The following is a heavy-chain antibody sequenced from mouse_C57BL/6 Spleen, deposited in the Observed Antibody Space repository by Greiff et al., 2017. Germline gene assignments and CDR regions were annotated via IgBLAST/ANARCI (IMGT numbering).Heavy chain of an antibody. Sequence: QVQLQQPGTELVKPGASVKLSCKASGYTFTSYWMPWVKQRPGQGLEWIGNINPSNGGTNYNEKFKSKATLTVDTSSSTAYMQLSSLTSEDSAVYYCARGIYYDYDGAMDDWGQGTSVTVSS. J-gene: IGHJ4*01. CDR3: ARGIYYDYDGAMDD. D-gene: IGHD2-4*01. CDR2: INPSNGGT. CDR1: GYTFTSYW. V-gene: IGHV1-53*01.